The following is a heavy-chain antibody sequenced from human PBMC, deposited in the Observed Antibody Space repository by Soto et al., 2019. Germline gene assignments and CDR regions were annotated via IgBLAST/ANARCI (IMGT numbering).Heavy chain of an antibody. CDR3: AKDWGYCISTSCYRWGMDV. D-gene: IGHD2-2*01. Sequence: QVQLVESGGGVVQPGRSLRLSCAASGFTFSSYGMHWVRQAPGKGLXXXXXISYDGSNKYYADSVKGRFTISRDNSKNTLXLQMNSLRXEXXAVYXCAKDWGYCISTSCYRWGMDVWGQGTTVTVSS. J-gene: IGHJ6*02. V-gene: IGHV3-30*18. CDR2: ISYDGSNK. CDR1: GFTFSSYG.